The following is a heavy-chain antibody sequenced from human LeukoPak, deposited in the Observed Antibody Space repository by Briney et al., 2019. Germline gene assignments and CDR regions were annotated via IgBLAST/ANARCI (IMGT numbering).Heavy chain of an antibody. CDR1: GYTFSNYG. V-gene: IGHV1-69*13. J-gene: IGHJ4*02. D-gene: IGHD4-17*01. CDR2: IIPIFGTA. Sequence: SVKVSCKASGYTFSNYGISWVRQAPGQGLEWMGGIIPIFGTANYAQKFQGRVTITADESTSTAYMELSSLRSEDTAVYYCARGTTVNRVDYFDYWGQGTLVTVSS. CDR3: ARGTTVNRVDYFDY.